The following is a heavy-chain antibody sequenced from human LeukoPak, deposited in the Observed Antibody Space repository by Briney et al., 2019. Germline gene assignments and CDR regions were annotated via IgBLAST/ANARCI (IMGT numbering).Heavy chain of an antibody. D-gene: IGHD6-19*01. CDR1: GFSVDDYA. CDR2: IRWNSASF. V-gene: IGHV3-9*01. J-gene: IGHJ4*01. CDR3: AKDTDKQWLVGGYFDY. Sequence: GGSLRLSCAASGFSVDDYAMHWVRQAPGKGLEWVSGIRWNSASFGYADSVRGRFSISRDNAKKSLYLQMHSLRAEDTAFYYCAKDTDKQWLVGGYFDYWGHGTLVTVSS.